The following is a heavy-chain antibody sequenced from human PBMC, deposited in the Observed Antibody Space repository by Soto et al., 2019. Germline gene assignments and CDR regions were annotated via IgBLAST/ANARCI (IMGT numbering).Heavy chain of an antibody. CDR1: GFTFSSND. V-gene: IGHV3-53*01. CDR2: IYSGGST. CDR3: ATRTLSPGGS. Sequence: EVQLVESGGGLIQPGGSLRLSCAASGFTFSSNDMNWVRQAPGKGLEWVSLIYSGGSTYYADSVKGRFTISRDNSTITLYLQMSSLRAEDTAVFYCATRTLSPGGSWGQGKMVTVSS. D-gene: IGHD3-10*01. J-gene: IGHJ3*01.